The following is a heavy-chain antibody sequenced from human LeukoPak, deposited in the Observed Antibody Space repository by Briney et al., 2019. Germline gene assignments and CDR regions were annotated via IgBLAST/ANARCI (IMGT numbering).Heavy chain of an antibody. J-gene: IGHJ5*02. V-gene: IGHV5-51*01. D-gene: IGHD6-13*01. Sequence: GASLQISCKGSGYSFTSYWIGWVRQMPGKGLEWMGIIYPGDSDTRYSPSFQGQVTISADKSISTAYLQWSSLKASDTAMYCCATNGIAAAGWFDPWGQGTLVTVSS. CDR2: IYPGDSDT. CDR3: ATNGIAAAGWFDP. CDR1: GYSFTSYW.